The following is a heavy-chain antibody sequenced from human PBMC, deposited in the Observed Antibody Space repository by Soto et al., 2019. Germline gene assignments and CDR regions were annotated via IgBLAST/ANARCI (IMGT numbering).Heavy chain of an antibody. CDR3: ARGVENLGVGLAVFGYYFMDV. CDR1: GYSFTSYA. J-gene: IGHJ6*02. Sequence: RASVKVSCKASGYSFTSYAIYWVRQAPGQRLEWMGWINAGNGNTKYSQKLQGRVTFTGDTSASTAHMELSSLRSEDTAVYFCARGVENLGVGLAVFGYYFMDVSRQVPTVTV. CDR2: INAGNGNT. V-gene: IGHV1-3*01. D-gene: IGHD3-3*01.